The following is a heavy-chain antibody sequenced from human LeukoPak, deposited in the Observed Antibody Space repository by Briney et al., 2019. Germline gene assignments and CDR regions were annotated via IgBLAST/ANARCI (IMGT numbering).Heavy chain of an antibody. CDR2: IRYDGSNK. CDR3: AKGFGNYYDSSGYFFDY. D-gene: IGHD3-22*01. CDR1: GFTFSSYW. J-gene: IGHJ4*02. Sequence: GGSLRLSCAASGFTFSSYWMHWVRQAPGKGLEWVAFIRYDGSNKYYADSVKGRFTISRDNSKNTLYLQMNSLGAEDTAVYYCAKGFGNYYDSSGYFFDYWGQGTLVTVSS. V-gene: IGHV3-30*02.